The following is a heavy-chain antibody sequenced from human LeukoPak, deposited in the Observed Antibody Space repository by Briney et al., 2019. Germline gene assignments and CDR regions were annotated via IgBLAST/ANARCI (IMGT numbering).Heavy chain of an antibody. CDR3: ARVGPPVEIATSYAFDI. CDR1: GFTFSDYY. Sequence: AGSLRLSCAASGFTFSDYYMSWIRQAPGKGLEWVSYISSSSSYTNYAGSVKGRFTISRDNAKNSVYLQMNSLRAEDTAVYYCARVGPPVEIATSYAFDIWGQGTMVTVSS. J-gene: IGHJ3*02. V-gene: IGHV3-11*05. CDR2: ISSSSSYT. D-gene: IGHD5-24*01.